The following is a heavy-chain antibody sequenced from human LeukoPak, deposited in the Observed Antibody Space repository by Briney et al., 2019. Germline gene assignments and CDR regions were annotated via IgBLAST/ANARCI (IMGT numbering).Heavy chain of an antibody. D-gene: IGHD3-22*01. CDR3: AKVEYDSSGYYDY. Sequence: QPGGSLRLSCAASGFTFSSYAMSWVRQAPGKGLEWVSAISGSGGSTYYADSVKGRFTISRDNSKNTLYLQMNSLRAKDTAVYYCAKVEYDSSGYYDYWGQGTLVTVSS. CDR2: ISGSGGST. J-gene: IGHJ4*02. CDR1: GFTFSSYA. V-gene: IGHV3-23*01.